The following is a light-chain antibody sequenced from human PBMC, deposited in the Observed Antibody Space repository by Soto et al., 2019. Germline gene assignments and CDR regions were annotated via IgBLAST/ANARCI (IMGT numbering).Light chain of an antibody. CDR3: QQRYSTPRT. Sequence: DIQMTQSPSSLSASVGDRVTITCRASQSISSYLNWYQQKPGKAPKLLIYDASSLQSGVPSRFSGSGSGTDFPLTNSSLQPEDFATYYCQQRYSTPRTFGQGTKVEIK. V-gene: IGKV1-39*01. CDR1: QSISSY. CDR2: DAS. J-gene: IGKJ1*01.